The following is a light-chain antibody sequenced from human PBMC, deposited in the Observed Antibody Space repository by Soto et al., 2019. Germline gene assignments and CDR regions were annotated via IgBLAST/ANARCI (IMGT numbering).Light chain of an antibody. V-gene: IGKV3-15*01. CDR2: DVS. CDR1: QSVTNY. J-gene: IGKJ5*01. Sequence: EIFLTQSPDTLSLSPWERAILTCRASQSVTNYIAWYHQRPGQAPRLLIYDVSIRATGIPARFNGSGSGTEFTLTISSLQSEDFAVYYCQQYNNWPPNFGQGTRLEIK. CDR3: QQYNNWPPN.